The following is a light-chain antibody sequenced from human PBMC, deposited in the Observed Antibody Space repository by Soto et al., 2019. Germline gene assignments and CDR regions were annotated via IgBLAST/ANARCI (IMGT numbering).Light chain of an antibody. CDR3: QRYHSALLT. J-gene: IGKJ3*01. CDR1: QGIRNY. V-gene: IGKV1-27*01. CDR2: AAS. Sequence: DIQMTQSPSSLSASVGDRVTMTCRASQGIRNYVAWYQQKPGEDPKLLIYAASTLQSGVPARFSGGGFGTDFTLTISSLRPEDVATYYCQRYHSALLTFGPGTKVDLK.